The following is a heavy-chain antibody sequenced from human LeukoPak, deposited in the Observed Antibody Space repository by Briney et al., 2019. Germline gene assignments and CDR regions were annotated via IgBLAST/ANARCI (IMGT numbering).Heavy chain of an antibody. CDR3: ERAAYGMDV. V-gene: IGHV1-3*01. CDR2: INAGNGST. Sequence: ASVKVSCKASGYTFTSYAMHWVRQAPGQRLEWMGWINAGNGSTKYSQKFQGRVTITRDTSASTAYMELSSLRSEDTAVYYCERAAYGMDVWGQGTTVTVSS. J-gene: IGHJ6*02. CDR1: GYTFTSYA.